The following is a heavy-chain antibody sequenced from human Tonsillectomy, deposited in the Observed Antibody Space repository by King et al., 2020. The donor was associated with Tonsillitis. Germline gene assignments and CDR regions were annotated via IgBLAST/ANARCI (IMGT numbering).Heavy chain of an antibody. V-gene: IGHV3-7*03. CDR2: IKQDGSEK. CDR1: GFTFSTYW. J-gene: IGHJ4*02. CDR3: ARVHAYCGGDCYWDGLDY. Sequence: VQLVESGGGLVQPGGSLRLSCAASGFTFSTYWMSWVRQAPGKGLEWVANIKQDGSEKYCVDFVKGRFTISRDNAKNSLYLQMNSLRAEDTAVYYCARVHAYCGGDCYWDGLDYWGQGTLVTVSS. D-gene: IGHD2-21*02.